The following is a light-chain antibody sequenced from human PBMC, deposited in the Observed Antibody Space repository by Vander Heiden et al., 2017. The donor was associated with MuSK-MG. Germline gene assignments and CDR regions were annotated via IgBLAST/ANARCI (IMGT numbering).Light chain of an antibody. CDR2: GNS. CDR3: QSYDSSQSGVV. Sequence: QSVLTKPPSVSGAPGQRVTISCTGSSSNIGGGYDVHWYQQIPGTAPRLLIYGNSNRPSAVPVRCSGSKSGTSATLAITGVQAEDEADYYCQSYDSSQSGVVFGGGTKLTVL. CDR1: SSNIGGGYD. J-gene: IGLJ2*01. V-gene: IGLV1-40*01.